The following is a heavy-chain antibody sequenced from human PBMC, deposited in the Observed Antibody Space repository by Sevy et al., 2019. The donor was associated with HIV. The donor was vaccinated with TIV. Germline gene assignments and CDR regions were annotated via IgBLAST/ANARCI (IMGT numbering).Heavy chain of an antibody. CDR1: GFTFSDYY. CDR2: ISSSGSTI. CDR3: ARDPFPHDYGDYVGWFDP. D-gene: IGHD4-17*01. J-gene: IGHJ5*02. Sequence: GGSLRLSCAASGFTFSDYYVSWIRQAPGKGLEWVSYISSSGSTIYYADSVKGRFTISRDNAKNSLYLQMNSLRAEDTAVYYCARDPFPHDYGDYVGWFDPWGQGTLVTVSS. V-gene: IGHV3-11*01.